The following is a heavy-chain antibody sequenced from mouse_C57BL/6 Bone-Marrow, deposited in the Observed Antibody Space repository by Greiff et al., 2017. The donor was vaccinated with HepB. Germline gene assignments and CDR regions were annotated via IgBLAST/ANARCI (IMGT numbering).Heavy chain of an antibody. D-gene: IGHD1-1*01. J-gene: IGHJ1*03. CDR3: AREGSSSSYWYFDV. V-gene: IGHV1-39*01. CDR2: INPNYGTT. CDR1: GYSFTDYN. Sequence: VQLQQSGPELVKPGASVKISCKASGYSFTDYNMNWVKQSNGKSLEWIGVINPNYGTTSYNQQFKGKATLTVDQSSSTAYMQLNSLTSEDSAVYYCAREGSSSSYWYFDVWGTGTTVTVSS.